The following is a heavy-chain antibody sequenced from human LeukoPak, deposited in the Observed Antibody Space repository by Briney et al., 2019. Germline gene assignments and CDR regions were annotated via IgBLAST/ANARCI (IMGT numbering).Heavy chain of an antibody. CDR2: VSGSGGST. CDR3: AKAAVTGTRYHFDY. V-gene: IGHV3-23*01. Sequence: GGCLRLSCAASGLTFGTYGMSWVRQVPGKGLEWVSGVSGSGGSTYYADSVKGRFTISRDNSKSILYLQMTSLSAEDTAVYYCAKAAVTGTRYHFDYWGQGTLVTVSS. CDR1: GLTFGTYG. D-gene: IGHD6-19*01. J-gene: IGHJ4*02.